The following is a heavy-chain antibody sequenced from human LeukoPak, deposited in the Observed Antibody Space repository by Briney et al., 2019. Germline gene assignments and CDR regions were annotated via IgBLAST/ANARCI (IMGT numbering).Heavy chain of an antibody. CDR3: AKDILFDERGTGYYYGMDV. D-gene: IGHD2/OR15-2a*01. J-gene: IGHJ6*02. V-gene: IGHV3-43*02. CDR1: GFTFDDYA. Sequence: GGSLRLCCAASGFTFDDYAMHWVRQAPGKGLEWVSLISGDGGSTYYADSVKGRFTISRDNSKNSLYLQMNSLRTEDTALYYCAKDILFDERGTGYYYGMDVWGQGTTVTVSS. CDR2: ISGDGGST.